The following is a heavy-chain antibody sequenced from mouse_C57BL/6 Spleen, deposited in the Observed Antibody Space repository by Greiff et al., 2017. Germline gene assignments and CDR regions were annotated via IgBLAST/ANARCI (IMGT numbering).Heavy chain of an antibody. J-gene: IGHJ4*01. Sequence: VQLQQSGPELVKPGASVKISCKASGYTFTDYYMNWVKQSHGKSLEWIGDINPNNGGTSYNQKFKGKATLTVDKSSSTAYMELRSLTSEDAAVYYCARDKDFFYAMDYWGQGTSVTVSS. D-gene: IGHD1-3*01. CDR2: INPNNGGT. CDR3: ARDKDFFYAMDY. CDR1: GYTFTDYY. V-gene: IGHV1-26*01.